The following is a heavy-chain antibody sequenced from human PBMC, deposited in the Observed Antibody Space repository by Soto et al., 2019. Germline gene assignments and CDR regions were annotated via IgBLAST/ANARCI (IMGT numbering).Heavy chain of an antibody. Sequence: SETLSLTCAVYGGSFSGYYWSWIRQPPGKGLEWIGEINHSGSTNYNPSLKSRATISVDTSKNQFSLKLSSVTAADTAVYYCARGDRYCGGDCYTLSRPWWPARRGYYFDYWDQGTLVTVSS. CDR1: GGSFSGYY. V-gene: IGHV4-34*01. D-gene: IGHD2-21*01. CDR2: INHSGST. CDR3: ARGDRYCGGDCYTLSRPWWPARRGYYFDY. J-gene: IGHJ4*02.